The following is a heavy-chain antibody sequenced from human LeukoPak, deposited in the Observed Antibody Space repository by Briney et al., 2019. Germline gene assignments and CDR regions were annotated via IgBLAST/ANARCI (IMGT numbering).Heavy chain of an antibody. Sequence: GGSLRLSCAASGFTFSSYGMSWVRQAPGKGLEWVSAISGSGGSTYYADSVKGRFTISRDNSKNTLYLQMNSLRAEDTAVYYCAKDSSGYYVFDYWGQGTLVTVSS. V-gene: IGHV3-23*01. CDR2: ISGSGGST. CDR1: GFTFSSYG. CDR3: AKDSSGYYVFDY. D-gene: IGHD3-22*01. J-gene: IGHJ4*02.